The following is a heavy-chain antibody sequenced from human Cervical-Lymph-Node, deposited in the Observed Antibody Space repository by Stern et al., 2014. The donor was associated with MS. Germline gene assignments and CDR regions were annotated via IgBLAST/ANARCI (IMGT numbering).Heavy chain of an antibody. Sequence: EVQLVESGGGLVQPGKSLRLSCAASGFTFSAYWMHWVRHGPGKGLVLLSRINSDGSRTKYADSVKGRFTISRDNAKNTVYLQMNSLSAEDTAVYYCVRDHPSYGSETYWGQGTLVTVSS. D-gene: IGHD3-10*01. CDR1: GFTFSAYW. CDR3: VRDHPSYGSETY. V-gene: IGHV3-74*01. J-gene: IGHJ4*02. CDR2: INSDGSRT.